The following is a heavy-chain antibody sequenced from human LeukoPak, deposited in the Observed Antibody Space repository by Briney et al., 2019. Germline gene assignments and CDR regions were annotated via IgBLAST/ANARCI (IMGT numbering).Heavy chain of an antibody. V-gene: IGHV3-74*01. D-gene: IGHD5-18*01. Sequence: GGSLRLSCAASGFTFSTFWMHWVRQAPGKGLLWVSLIKGDGRSTNYADSVKGRFTISRDNAKNTVYLQMNSLRAEDTAVYYCATGHSYGYEYWGQGTLVTVSS. CDR2: IKGDGRST. J-gene: IGHJ4*02. CDR1: GFTFSTFW. CDR3: ATGHSYGYEY.